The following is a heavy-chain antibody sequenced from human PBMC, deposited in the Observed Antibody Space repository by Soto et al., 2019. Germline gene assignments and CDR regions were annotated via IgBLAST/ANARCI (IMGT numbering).Heavy chain of an antibody. CDR1: GGTFSSYA. CDR3: ARGESGSPYYFDY. CDR2: IIPIFGTA. D-gene: IGHD1-26*01. J-gene: IGHJ4*02. V-gene: IGHV1-69*13. Sequence: ASVKVSCKASGGTFSSYAISWVRQAPGQGLEWMGGIIPIFGTANYAQKFQGRVTITADESTSTAYVELSSLRSEDTAVYYCARGESGSPYYFDYWGQGTLVTVSS.